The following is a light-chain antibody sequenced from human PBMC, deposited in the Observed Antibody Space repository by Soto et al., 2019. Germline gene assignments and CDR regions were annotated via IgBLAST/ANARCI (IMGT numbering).Light chain of an antibody. CDR1: ESVSTN. CDR2: AAS. CDR3: NQYDIGSG. J-gene: IGKJ4*01. Sequence: EIVMTQSPATLSVSPGERATLSCRASESVSTNLAWYQQKPGQAPRLLIYAASTRATGVPARFSGSGSGTEFTLTISSLQSEDFAVYYCNQYDIGSGFGGGTHVEIK. V-gene: IGKV3-15*01.